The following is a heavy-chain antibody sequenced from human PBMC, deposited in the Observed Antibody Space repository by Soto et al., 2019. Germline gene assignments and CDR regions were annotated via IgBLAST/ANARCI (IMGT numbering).Heavy chain of an antibody. CDR2: ISSSSSTI. CDR3: ARDHPFYSSSWRY. Sequence: GGSLRLSCAASGFTFSSYSMNWVRQAPGKGLEWVSYISSSSSTIYYADSVKGGFTISRDNAKNSLYLQMNSLRAEDTAVYYCARDHPFYSSSWRYWGQGTLVTVSS. CDR1: GFTFSSYS. V-gene: IGHV3-48*01. D-gene: IGHD6-13*01. J-gene: IGHJ4*02.